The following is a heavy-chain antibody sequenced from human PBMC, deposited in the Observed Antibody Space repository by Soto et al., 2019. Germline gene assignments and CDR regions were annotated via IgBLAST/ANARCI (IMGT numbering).Heavy chain of an antibody. J-gene: IGHJ6*02. CDR3: QLRSVHFDDGGFPSFYYGLDV. Sequence: VQLVQSGAEVKKPGSSVKVSCEASGGNFNNYTISWVRQAPGHGLEWMGGFIPLFVTASYSQTFQGRVTITVDRSTSSVYMELSSLRYEDTGVYYCQLRSVHFDDGGFPSFYYGLDVWGQGTTVTVS. CDR2: FIPLFVTA. V-gene: IGHV1-69*06. CDR1: GGNFNNYT. D-gene: IGHD2-15*01.